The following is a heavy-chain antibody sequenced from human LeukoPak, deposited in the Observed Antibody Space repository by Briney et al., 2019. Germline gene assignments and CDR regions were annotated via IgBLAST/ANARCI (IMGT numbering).Heavy chain of an antibody. Sequence: ASVKVSCKASGYTFISYGISWVRQAPGQGLEWMGWISSHNGYTKYAQKFQGRVTMTTDTSMSTAYMELGSLRSDDTAVYYCARRRAVAGVNWFDPWGQGTLVTLSS. V-gene: IGHV1-18*01. CDR3: ARRRAVAGVNWFDP. J-gene: IGHJ5*02. CDR2: ISSHNGYT. CDR1: GYTFISYG. D-gene: IGHD6-19*01.